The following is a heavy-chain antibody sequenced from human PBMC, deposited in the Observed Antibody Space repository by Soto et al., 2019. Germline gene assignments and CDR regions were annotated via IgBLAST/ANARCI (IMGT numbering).Heavy chain of an antibody. CDR3: ARFYDYSWGAPHYYYMDV. D-gene: IGHD3-16*01. CDR2: INHSGST. CDR1: GGSFSGYY. J-gene: IGHJ6*03. Sequence: QVQLQQWGAGLLKPSETLSLTCAVYGGSFSGYYWSWIRQPPGKGLEWIGEINHSGSTNYNPSLKSRVTISVDTSKNQFSLKLSSVTAADTAVYYCARFYDYSWGAPHYYYMDVWGKGTTVTVSS. V-gene: IGHV4-34*01.